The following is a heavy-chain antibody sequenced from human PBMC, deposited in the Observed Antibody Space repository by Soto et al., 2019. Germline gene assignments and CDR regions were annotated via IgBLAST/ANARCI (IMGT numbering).Heavy chain of an antibody. Sequence: GGSLRLSCAASGFTFSSYWMSWVRQAPGKGLEWVANIKQDGSEKYYVDSVKGRFIISRDNAKNSLYLQMNSLRAEDTAVYYCARDLDPIRSYSNYGGLDYWGQGTLVTVSS. CDR1: GFTFSSYW. CDR2: IKQDGSEK. V-gene: IGHV3-7*01. CDR3: ARDLDPIRSYSNYGGLDY. J-gene: IGHJ4*02. D-gene: IGHD4-4*01.